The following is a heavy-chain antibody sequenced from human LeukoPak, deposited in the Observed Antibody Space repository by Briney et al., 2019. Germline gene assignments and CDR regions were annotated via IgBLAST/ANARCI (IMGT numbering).Heavy chain of an antibody. CDR2: IESSSTYI. CDR1: GFTFNSYS. CDR3: SRVLYSSGWVFGGYCAMDV. V-gene: IGHV3-21*01. D-gene: IGHD6-19*01. Sequence: PGGSLRLSCAASGFTFNSYSINWVRQAPGKGLEWVSSIESSSTYIYYADSVKGRFTVSRNNAENSLYLQMNSLRAEDTAVYYCSRVLYSSGWVFGGYCAMDVWGQGTTVTVSS. J-gene: IGHJ6*02.